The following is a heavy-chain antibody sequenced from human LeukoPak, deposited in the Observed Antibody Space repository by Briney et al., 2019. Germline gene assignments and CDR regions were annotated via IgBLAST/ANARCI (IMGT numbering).Heavy chain of an antibody. D-gene: IGHD3-9*01. J-gene: IGHJ4*02. CDR1: GVSSSGYY. CDR3: ARGSGDDILTGYYFDY. V-gene: IGHV4-34*01. CDR2: ITHSGST. Sequence: KAPQTLSPTCALYGVSSSGYYSSWSRQPPGKWLEWIGGITHSGSTNYNPSLTSRVTISVDTSKNQFSLKLSSVTAADTAVYYCARGSGDDILTGYYFDYWGQGTLVTVSS.